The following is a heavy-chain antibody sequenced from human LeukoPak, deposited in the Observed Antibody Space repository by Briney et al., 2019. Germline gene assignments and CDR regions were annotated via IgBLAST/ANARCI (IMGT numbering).Heavy chain of an antibody. CDR3: AKDSSDSSGHY. V-gene: IGHV3-23*01. J-gene: IGHJ4*02. D-gene: IGHD3-22*01. Sequence: GGSLRLSCTASGFTFSSYTMSWVRQAPGKGLKWVSTISTGGGNTYYADSVKGRFTVSRDDSKNTLYLQMNSLRAEDTAVYYCAKDSSDSSGHYWGQGTLVTVSS. CDR1: GFTFSSYT. CDR2: ISTGGGNT.